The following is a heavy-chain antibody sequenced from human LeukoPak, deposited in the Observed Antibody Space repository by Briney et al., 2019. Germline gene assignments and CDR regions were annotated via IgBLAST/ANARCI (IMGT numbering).Heavy chain of an antibody. D-gene: IGHD6-13*01. CDR2: IYHSGST. J-gene: IGHJ5*02. CDR3: ARDRGVIAAAYNWFDP. CDR1: GGSISSSNW. V-gene: IGHV4-4*02. Sequence: PSGTLSLTCAVSGGSISSSNWWSWVRQPPGKGLEWIGEIYHSGSTNYNPSLKSRVTISVDKSKNQFSLKLSSVTAADTAVYYCARDRGVIAAAYNWFDPWGQGTLVTVSS.